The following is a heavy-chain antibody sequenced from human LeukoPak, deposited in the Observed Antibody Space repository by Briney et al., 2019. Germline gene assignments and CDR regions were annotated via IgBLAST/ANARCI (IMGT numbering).Heavy chain of an antibody. J-gene: IGHJ5*02. CDR1: GGTFSSYA. D-gene: IGHD3-16*01. CDR2: IIPILEMP. V-gene: IGHV1-69*04. Sequence: ASVKVSCKASGGTFSSYAINWVRQAPGQGLEWMGRIIPILEMPNYAQNFQGRVTITADKSTSSAYLELSSLRSEDTAFYYCAGPFLKWGEGFDPWGQGTLVTVPS. CDR3: AGPFLKWGEGFDP.